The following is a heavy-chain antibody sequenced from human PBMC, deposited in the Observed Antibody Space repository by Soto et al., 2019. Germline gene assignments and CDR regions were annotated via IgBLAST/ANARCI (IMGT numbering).Heavy chain of an antibody. CDR3: AKDLFPTSGHRFFFES. V-gene: IGHV3-23*01. D-gene: IGHD2-21*01. Sequence: GGSLRLSCAASGFTFSTYAMTWVRQAPGRGLEWVSTILHDETPFYTDSVKGRFTISRDNVRGTLYLQMNGLRVEDAALYFCAKDLFPTSGHRFFFESWGQGSLVTVSS. J-gene: IGHJ4*02. CDR2: ILHDETP. CDR1: GFTFSTYA.